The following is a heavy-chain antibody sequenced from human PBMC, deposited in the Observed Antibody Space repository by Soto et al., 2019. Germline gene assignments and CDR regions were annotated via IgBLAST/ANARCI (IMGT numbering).Heavy chain of an antibody. Sequence: QMQLQESGPRLVKPSETLSLTCAVSSASISSEQRWSWVRQPPGKGLEWIGEIHHSGSTNNNPSLKSRVSMSVDKSKNQFSLNLSSVTAADTAVYYCARSLGWYAIDQWGQGTLVTVSS. V-gene: IGHV4-4*02. J-gene: IGHJ4*02. CDR1: SASISSEQR. D-gene: IGHD6-19*01. CDR3: ARSLGWYAIDQ. CDR2: IHHSGST.